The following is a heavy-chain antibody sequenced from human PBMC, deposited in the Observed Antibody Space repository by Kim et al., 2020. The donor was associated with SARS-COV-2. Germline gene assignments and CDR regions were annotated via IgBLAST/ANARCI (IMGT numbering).Heavy chain of an antibody. CDR1: GDSVSSNSAA. D-gene: IGHD2-2*01. CDR3: ARAHIVVVPAAIGRVLASRYGMDV. Sequence: SQTLSLTCAISGDSVSSNSAAWNWIRQSPSRGLEWLGRTYYRSKWYNDYAVSVKSRITINPDTSKNQFSLQLNSVTPEDTAVYYCARAHIVVVPAAIGRVLASRYGMDVWGQGTTVTVSS. V-gene: IGHV6-1*01. CDR2: TYYRSKWYN. J-gene: IGHJ6*02.